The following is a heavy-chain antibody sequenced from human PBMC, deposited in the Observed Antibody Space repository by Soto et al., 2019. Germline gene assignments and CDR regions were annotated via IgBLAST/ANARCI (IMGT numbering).Heavy chain of an antibody. Sequence: GGSLKLSCAASRFTFSSYAMSWVRQAPGKGLEWVSAISGSGGSTYYADSVKGRFTISRDNSKNTLYLQMNSLRAEDTAVYYCAKDQMRCSSTSCTRRGFDYWGQGTLVTVSS. CDR2: ISGSGGST. V-gene: IGHV3-23*01. CDR1: RFTFSSYA. D-gene: IGHD2-2*01. CDR3: AKDQMRCSSTSCTRRGFDY. J-gene: IGHJ4*02.